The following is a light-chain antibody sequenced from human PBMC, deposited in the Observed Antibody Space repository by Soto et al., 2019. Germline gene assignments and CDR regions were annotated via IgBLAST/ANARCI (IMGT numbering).Light chain of an antibody. V-gene: IGKV1-9*01. CDR3: LQDYNYPRT. CDR2: TAS. CDR1: QGINSY. J-gene: IGKJ1*01. Sequence: DIQLTQSPSFLSASVGDRVTVTCRASQGINSYLAWYQQKPGKAPKLLIYTASTLQSGVPSRFSGSGSGTEFTLTITSLQPEDFATYYCLQDYNYPRTFGQGTKVEIK.